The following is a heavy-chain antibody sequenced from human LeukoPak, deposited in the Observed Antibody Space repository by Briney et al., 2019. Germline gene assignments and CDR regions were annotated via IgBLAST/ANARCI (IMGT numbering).Heavy chain of an antibody. D-gene: IGHD6-13*01. J-gene: IGHJ4*02. CDR1: GFTFSSYG. CDR3: AKTHSSSWRDYFDY. CDR2: IWYDGSNK. Sequence: GGSLRLXCAASGFTFSSYGMHWVRRAPGKGLEWVAVIWYDGSNKYYADSVKGRFTISRDNSKNTLYLQMNSLRAEDTAVYYCAKTHSSSWRDYFDYWGQGTLVTVSS. V-gene: IGHV3-33*06.